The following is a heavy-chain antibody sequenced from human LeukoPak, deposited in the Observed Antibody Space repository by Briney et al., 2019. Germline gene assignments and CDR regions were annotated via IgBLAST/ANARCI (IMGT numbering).Heavy chain of an antibody. CDR1: GYSFTGYY. CDR2: ISAYNGNT. V-gene: IGHV1-18*04. Sequence: ASVKVSCKASGYSFTGYYMHWVRQAPGQGLKWMGWISAYNGNTNYAQKLQGRVTMTTDTSTSTAYMELRSLRSDDTAVYYCARALWFGELSENYFDYWGQGTLVTVSS. J-gene: IGHJ4*02. D-gene: IGHD3-10*01. CDR3: ARALWFGELSENYFDY.